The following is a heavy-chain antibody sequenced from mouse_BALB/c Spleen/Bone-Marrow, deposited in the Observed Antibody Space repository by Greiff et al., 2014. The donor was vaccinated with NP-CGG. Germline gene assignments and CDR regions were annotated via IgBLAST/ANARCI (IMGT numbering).Heavy chain of an antibody. CDR1: GYSFTGYT. V-gene: IGHV1-18*01. J-gene: IGHJ4*01. D-gene: IGHD2-5*01. CDR2: INPYNGGT. CDR3: ARGSNYVRYAMDY. Sequence: VQLQQPGPELVKPGASMKISCKASGYSFTGYTMNWVKQSHGKNLEWIGLINPYNGGTGYNQKFKGKATLTVDKSSSTAYMELLSLTSEDSAVYYCARGSNYVRYAMDYWGQGTSVTVSS.